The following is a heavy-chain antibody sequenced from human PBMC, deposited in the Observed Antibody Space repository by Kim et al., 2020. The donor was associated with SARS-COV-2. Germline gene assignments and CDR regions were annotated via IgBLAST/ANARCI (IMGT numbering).Heavy chain of an antibody. V-gene: IGHV1-3*01. CDR1: GYTFTTYA. CDR3: ARGGGSSGGTQDGMDV. D-gene: IGHD3-10*01. Sequence: ASVKVSCKASGYTFTTYAMHWVRQAPGQRLEWMGWINCANGNTKYSQKFQGRVTITRDTSATAAYMELSSLRSEDTAVYYCARGGGSSGGTQDGMDVWGQGATLTVSS. CDR2: INCANGNT. J-gene: IGHJ6*02.